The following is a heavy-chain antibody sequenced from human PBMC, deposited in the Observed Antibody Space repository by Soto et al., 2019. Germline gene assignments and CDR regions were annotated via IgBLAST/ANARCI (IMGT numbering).Heavy chain of an antibody. D-gene: IGHD5-12*01. CDR1: GFTFSTW. CDR2: INSDGSRI. CDR3: KRGASGYGNFDY. J-gene: IGHJ4*02. V-gene: IGHV3-74*01. Sequence: EVQLVESGGGLVQPGGSLRLSCAASGFTFSTWMHWVRQAPGKGLVWVSRINSDGSRITYAASVKGRFIISRDNAKNTLDMQMNSLSAEDTAVYYCKRGASGYGNFDYWGQGVLVTVSS.